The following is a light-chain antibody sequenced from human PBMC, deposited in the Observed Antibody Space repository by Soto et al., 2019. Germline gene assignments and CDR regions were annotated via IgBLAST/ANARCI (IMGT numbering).Light chain of an antibody. CDR1: RGINSR. V-gene: IGKV1-9*01. J-gene: IGKJ4*01. CDR3: QQLATYPLS. CDR2: AAS. Sequence: DIQLTQSPSFLSASVGDRVTIICRASRGINSRLAWYQQKPGKAPKLLIYAASTLHDAVPSRFSGSGSGTEFALAISSLQPEDSATYYCQQLATYPLSFGGGTKVES.